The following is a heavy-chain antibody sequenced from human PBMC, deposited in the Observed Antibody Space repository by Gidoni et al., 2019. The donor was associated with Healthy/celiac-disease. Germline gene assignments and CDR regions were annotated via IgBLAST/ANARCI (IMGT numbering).Heavy chain of an antibody. D-gene: IGHD4-17*01. J-gene: IGHJ4*02. CDR2: SIPIFGTA. Sequence: QVQLVQSGAEVKKPGSSVKVSCKAAGGTFSSYAISWVRQAPGQWLERMGGSIPIFGTANYAQKFQGRVTITADESTSTAYMELSSLRSEDTAVYYCARGAYGDAHFDYWGQGTLVTVSS. V-gene: IGHV1-69*01. CDR3: ARGAYGDAHFDY. CDR1: GGTFSSYA.